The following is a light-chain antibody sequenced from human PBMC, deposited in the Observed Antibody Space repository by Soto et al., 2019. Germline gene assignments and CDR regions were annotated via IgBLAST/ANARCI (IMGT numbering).Light chain of an antibody. J-gene: IGKJ2*01. V-gene: IGKV1-39*01. CDR2: QTS. Sequence: DIQMTQVPSTLAASVGDRVTMTCRASQNIRTSLSWYQQRPGKAPNLLIFQTSNLQSGVPSRFSGSGSGTDFTLTIASLQAEDFASYFCQQSYEIPATFGQGTKVDIK. CDR3: QQSYEIPAT. CDR1: QNIRTS.